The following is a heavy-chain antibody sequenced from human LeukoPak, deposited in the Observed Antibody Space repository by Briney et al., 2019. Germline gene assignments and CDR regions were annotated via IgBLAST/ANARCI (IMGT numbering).Heavy chain of an antibody. J-gene: IGHJ3*02. CDR1: GFALSTSGVG. Sequence: CGPTLVKPTQTLTLTGSLSGFALSTSGVGVGWIRQPPRKALEWLALIYWNDDKRYSPSLKSRLTITKDTSKNQVVLTMTNMDPVDTATYYCALNSITIFGVVADAFDIWGQGTMVTVSS. CDR3: ALNSITIFGVVADAFDI. CDR2: IYWNDDK. V-gene: IGHV2-5*01. D-gene: IGHD3-3*01.